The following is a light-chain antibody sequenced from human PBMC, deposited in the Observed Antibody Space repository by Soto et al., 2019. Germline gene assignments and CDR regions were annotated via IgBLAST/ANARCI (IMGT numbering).Light chain of an antibody. CDR1: QRVNTN. CDR2: AAS. J-gene: IGKJ1*01. V-gene: IGKV3-15*01. CDR3: QQYNNRPPWT. Sequence: EVVMTQSPATLSVSPGERATLSCRASQRVNTNVAWYQQKPGQARRLLIYAASTRTTGIADRFSGTGSGTEFTLTISSLQSEDFAVYFCQQYNNRPPWTFGQGTKVEIK.